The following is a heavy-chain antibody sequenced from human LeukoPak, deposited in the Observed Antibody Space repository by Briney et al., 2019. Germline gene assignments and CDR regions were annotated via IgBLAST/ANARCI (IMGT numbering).Heavy chain of an antibody. V-gene: IGHV3-21*01. CDR3: ASESNTMIVVVGY. J-gene: IGHJ4*02. Sequence: PGGSLRLSCAASGFTFSSYSMNWVRQAPGKGLEWVSSISSSSSYIYYADSVKGRFTISRDNAKNSLYLQMNSLRAEDTAVYYCASESNTMIVVVGYWGQGTLVTVSS. CDR2: ISSSSSYI. CDR1: GFTFSSYS. D-gene: IGHD3-22*01.